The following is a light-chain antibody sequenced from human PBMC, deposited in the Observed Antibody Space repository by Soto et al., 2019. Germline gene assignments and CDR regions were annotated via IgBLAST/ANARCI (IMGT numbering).Light chain of an antibody. V-gene: IGKV3-20*01. CDR2: DAS. J-gene: IGKJ1*01. Sequence: EIVLTQSPATLSLSPGERATLSCRASQSVSSYLAWYQQKPGQAPRLLIYDASIRATGIPDRFSGSGSGTDFTLTISGLEPEDFAVYYCQQYGSSPSTFGQGTKVDIK. CDR1: QSVSSY. CDR3: QQYGSSPST.